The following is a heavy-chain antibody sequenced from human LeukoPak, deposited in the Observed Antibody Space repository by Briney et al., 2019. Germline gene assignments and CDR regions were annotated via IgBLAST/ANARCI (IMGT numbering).Heavy chain of an antibody. J-gene: IGHJ4*02. D-gene: IGHD6-13*01. V-gene: IGHV4-59*01. CDR2: IYDSGST. CDR1: GGSMSSYY. CDR3: AISYSSWHFDY. Sequence: SETLSLTCYVSGGSMSSYYCSWIRQPPGKGLEWIGYIYDSGSTNYNPSLKSRVTISVDKSKNQFSLKLTSVTAADTAVYYCAISYSSWHFDYWGQGTLATVSS.